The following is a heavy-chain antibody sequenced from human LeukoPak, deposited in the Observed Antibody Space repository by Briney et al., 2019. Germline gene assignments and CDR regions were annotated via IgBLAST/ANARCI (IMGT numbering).Heavy chain of an antibody. CDR1: GGSISSSY. CDR3: ARGGDGYTWNY. J-gene: IGHJ4*02. Sequence: PSETLSLTCTVSGGSISSSYWSRIRQPPGEGLEWIGYIYYTGSTNYNPSLKSGVTISVETSKNQFSLKLSSVTGADTAVYYCARGGDGYTWNYWGQGTLVTVSS. V-gene: IGHV4-59*01. D-gene: IGHD5-24*01. CDR2: IYYTGST.